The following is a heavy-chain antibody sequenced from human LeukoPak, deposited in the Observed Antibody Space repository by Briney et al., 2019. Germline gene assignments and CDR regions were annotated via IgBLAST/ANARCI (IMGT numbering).Heavy chain of an antibody. J-gene: IGHJ4*02. Sequence: SGRSLRLSCAASGFAFSNCGMHWVRQAPGKGLEWVAVITYDGNTKYYSDSVKGRFTISRDNSKNTLYLQMSSLRGEDTAVYYCTKDYSSGWYGGIDYWGQGALVTVSS. V-gene: IGHV3-30*18. D-gene: IGHD6-19*01. CDR2: ITYDGNTK. CDR3: TKDYSSGWYGGIDY. CDR1: GFAFSNCG.